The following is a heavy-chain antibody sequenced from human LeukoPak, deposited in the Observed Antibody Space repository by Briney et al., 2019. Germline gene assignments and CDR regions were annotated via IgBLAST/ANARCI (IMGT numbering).Heavy chain of an antibody. CDR2: IYTSGST. D-gene: IGHD4-23*01. CDR3: ARGPQDYGGHSDYNDAFEI. CDR1: GGSISGYY. Sequence: SSETLSLTCTVSGGSISGYYWSWIRQPAGKGLECIGRIYTSGSTNYNPSLKSRVTMSVDTSKNQFSLKLSSVTAADTAVYYCARGPQDYGGHSDYNDAFEIWGQGTMVTVSS. J-gene: IGHJ3*02. V-gene: IGHV4-4*07.